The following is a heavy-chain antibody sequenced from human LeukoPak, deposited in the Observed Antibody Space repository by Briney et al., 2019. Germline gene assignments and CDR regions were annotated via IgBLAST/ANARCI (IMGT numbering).Heavy chain of an antibody. V-gene: IGHV3-30*02. CDR1: GFTFSSYG. CDR2: IRYDGSNK. CDR3: AKVRDTGYSSGWYDY. Sequence: PGGSLRLSCAASGFTFSSYGMHWVRQAPGKGLEWVAFIRYDGSNKYYADSVKGRFTISRDNSKNTLYLQMNSLRAEGTAVYYCAKVRDTGYSSGWYDYWGQGTLVTVSS. J-gene: IGHJ4*02. D-gene: IGHD6-19*01.